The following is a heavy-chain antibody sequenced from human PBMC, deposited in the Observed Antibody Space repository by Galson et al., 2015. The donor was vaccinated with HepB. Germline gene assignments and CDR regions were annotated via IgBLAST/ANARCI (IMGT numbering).Heavy chain of an antibody. CDR1: GYTFTSYG. CDR2: ISAYNGNT. J-gene: IGHJ6*03. CDR3: ARALYYDFWSGYYTDYYRYYMDV. D-gene: IGHD3-3*01. Sequence: SVKVSCKASGYTFTSYGISWVRQAPGQGLEWMGWISAYNGNTNYAQKLQGRVTMTTDTSTSTAYMELRSLRSDDTAVYYCARALYYDFWSGYYTDYYRYYMDVWGKGTTVTVSS. V-gene: IGHV1-18*01.